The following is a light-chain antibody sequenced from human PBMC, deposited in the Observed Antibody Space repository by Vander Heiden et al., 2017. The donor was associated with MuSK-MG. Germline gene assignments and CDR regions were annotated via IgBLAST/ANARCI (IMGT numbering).Light chain of an antibody. V-gene: IGKV4-1*01. J-gene: IGKJ1*01. CDR3: QQYNSTPWT. CDR1: QSVLYSSNNKNY. Sequence: EIVMTQSPDSLAVSLGESATINCKSSQSVLYSSNNKNYLAWYQQKPGQPPKLLIYWASTRESGVPDRFSGSGSGTDFTLTISSLQAEDVAVYYCQQYNSTPWTFGQGTKVEIK. CDR2: WAS.